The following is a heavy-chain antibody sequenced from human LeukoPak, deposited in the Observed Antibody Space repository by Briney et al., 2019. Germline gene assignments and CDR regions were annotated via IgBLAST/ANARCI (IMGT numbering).Heavy chain of an antibody. J-gene: IGHJ6*03. V-gene: IGHV3-48*01. CDR3: ARFAAGGSYYYYMDV. CDR2: ISISGSTM. CDR1: GFTFFTHP. D-gene: IGHD6-25*01. Sequence: PGGSLRLSCVTSGFTFFTHPMNWVRQAPGKGLEWVSYISISGSTMYYADSVKGRFTISRDNAKNSLYLQMNSLRADDTAVYYCARFAAGGSYYYYMDVWGKGTTVTVSS.